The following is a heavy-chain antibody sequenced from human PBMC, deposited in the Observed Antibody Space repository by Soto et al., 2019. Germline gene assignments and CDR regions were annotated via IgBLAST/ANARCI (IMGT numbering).Heavy chain of an antibody. J-gene: IGHJ5*01. Sequence: QVQLLESGPGLVKPSQTLSLTCSVSGDSISTVDYFWAWIRQPPGQALEYIGYIYKSATNDYNPYFESRVAISLDPSKSKFSLNVTSVTAADTAVYFCARGRYCLTGRCFPNWFDSWGQGTLVTVSS. D-gene: IGHD2-15*01. CDR1: GDSISTVDYF. CDR3: ARGRYCLTGRCFPNWFDS. V-gene: IGHV4-30-4*01. CDR2: IYKSATN.